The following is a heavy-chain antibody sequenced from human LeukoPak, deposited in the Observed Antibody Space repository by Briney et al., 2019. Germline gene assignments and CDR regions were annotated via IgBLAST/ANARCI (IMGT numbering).Heavy chain of an antibody. CDR3: VRGVPGVYFYYYMDV. D-gene: IGHD2-8*01. J-gene: IGHJ6*03. CDR2: IYGDNGDT. V-gene: IGHV1-3*03. Sequence: PWASVTVSCKASGYSFTSYAMNWVRRAPGQRLEWMGWIYGDNGDTKYSQEFQGRVTITRDTSASTAYMELSSLRPEDMAVYYCVRGVPGVYFYYYMDVWGKGTTVTVSS. CDR1: GYSFTSYA.